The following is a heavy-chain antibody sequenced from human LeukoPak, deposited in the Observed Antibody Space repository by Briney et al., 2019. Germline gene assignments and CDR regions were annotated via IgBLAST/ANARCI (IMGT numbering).Heavy chain of an antibody. Sequence: ASVKVSCKASGYTFTSYDINWVRQATGQGLEWMGWMNPNSGNTGYAQKFQGRVTMTRNTSISTAYMELSSLRSEDTAVYYCARGLLLGPMSYNWFDPWGQGTLVTVSS. CDR2: MNPNSGNT. CDR3: ARGLLLGPMSYNWFDP. V-gene: IGHV1-8*01. D-gene: IGHD1-26*01. CDR1: GYTFTSYD. J-gene: IGHJ5*02.